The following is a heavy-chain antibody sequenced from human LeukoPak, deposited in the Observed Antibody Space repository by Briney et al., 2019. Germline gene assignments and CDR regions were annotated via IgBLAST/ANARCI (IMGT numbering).Heavy chain of an antibody. CDR2: IKQDGSEK. D-gene: IGHD6-13*01. CDR3: ARDFVRGGSWYWGFDAFDI. CDR1: GFTFSSYW. J-gene: IGHJ3*02. Sequence: PGGSLRLSCAASGFTFSSYWMSWVRQAPGKGLEWVANIKQDGSEKYYVDSVKGRFTISRGNAKNSLYPQMNSLRAEDTAVYYCARDFVRGGSWYWGFDAFDIWGQGTMVTVSS. V-gene: IGHV3-7*01.